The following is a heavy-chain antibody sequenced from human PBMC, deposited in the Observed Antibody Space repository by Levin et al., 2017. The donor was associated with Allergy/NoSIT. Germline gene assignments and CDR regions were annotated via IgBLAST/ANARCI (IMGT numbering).Heavy chain of an antibody. Sequence: GESLKISCAASGFTFSSYSMNWVRQAPGKGLEWVSSISSSSSYIYYADSVKGRFTISRDNAKNSLYLQMNSLRAEDTAVYYCARGSVAGGSIFDYWGQGTLVTVSS. CDR2: ISSSSSYI. J-gene: IGHJ4*02. D-gene: IGHD6-19*01. CDR1: GFTFSSYS. V-gene: IGHV3-21*01. CDR3: ARGSVAGGSIFDY.